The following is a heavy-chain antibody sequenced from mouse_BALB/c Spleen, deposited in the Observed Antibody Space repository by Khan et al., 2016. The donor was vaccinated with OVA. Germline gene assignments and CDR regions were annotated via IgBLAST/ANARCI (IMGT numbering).Heavy chain of an antibody. CDR2: IWSDGST. D-gene: IGHD2-14*01. CDR1: GFSLTSYG. V-gene: IGHV2-6-1*01. J-gene: IGHJ4*01. CDR3: ARHDRYFYAMDY. Sequence: VQLQESGPGLVAPSQSLSITCTVSGFSLTSYGVHWVRQPPGKGLEWLVVIWSDGSTTYNSALKSRLSISKDNSKSQVFIKMNSLQTDDTAMYYCARHDRYFYAMDYWGQGTSVTVSS.